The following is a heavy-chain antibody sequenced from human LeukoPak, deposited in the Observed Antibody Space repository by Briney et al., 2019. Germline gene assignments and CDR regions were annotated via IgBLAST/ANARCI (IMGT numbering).Heavy chain of an antibody. Sequence: PSETLSLTCTVSGGSISSSSYYWGWIRRPPGKGLEWIGSIYYSGSTYYNPSLKSRVTISVDTSKNQFSLKLSSVTAADTAVYYCARHYGGNFGYWGQGTLVTVSS. J-gene: IGHJ4*02. CDR1: GGSISSSSYY. CDR2: IYYSGST. V-gene: IGHV4-39*01. D-gene: IGHD4-23*01. CDR3: ARHYGGNFGY.